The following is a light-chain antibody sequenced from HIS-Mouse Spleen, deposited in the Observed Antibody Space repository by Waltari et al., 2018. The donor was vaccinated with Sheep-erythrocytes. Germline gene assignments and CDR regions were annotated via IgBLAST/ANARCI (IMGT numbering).Light chain of an antibody. Sequence: GQSITISCTGTSRDVGSYNLVSWYQQHPGKAPKLMIYEGSKRPSGVSNRFSGSKSGNTASLTISGLQAEDEADYYCCSYAGSSTLVFGGGTKLTVL. CDR1: SRDVGSYNL. CDR2: EGS. V-gene: IGLV2-23*01. CDR3: CSYAGSSTLV. J-gene: IGLJ2*01.